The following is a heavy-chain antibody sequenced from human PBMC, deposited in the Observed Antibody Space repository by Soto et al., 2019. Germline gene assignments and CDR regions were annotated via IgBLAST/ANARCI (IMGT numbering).Heavy chain of an antibody. V-gene: IGHV3-30*18. CDR2: ISYDGSNK. D-gene: IGHD3-10*01. CDR1: GFTFGIYG. CDR3: AKDSAGGDYGSSYGMDV. Sequence: GGSLRLSCAASGFTFGIYGMHWVRQAPGKGLEWVAVISYDGSNKYYADSVKGRFTISRDNSKNTLYLQMNSLRAEDTAVYYCAKDSAGGDYGSSYGMDVWGQGTTVTVSS. J-gene: IGHJ6*02.